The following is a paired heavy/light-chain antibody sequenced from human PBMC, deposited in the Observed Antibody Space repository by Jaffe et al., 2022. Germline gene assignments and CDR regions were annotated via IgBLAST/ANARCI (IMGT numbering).Heavy chain of an antibody. D-gene: IGHD2-15*01. J-gene: IGHJ4*02. CDR2: INPNSGGT. CDR1: GYTFTGYY. V-gene: IGHV1-2*06. CDR3: ATMEIVVVVAATRVLQDY. Sequence: QVQLVQSGAEVKKPGASVKVSCKASGYTFTGYYMHWVRQAPGQGLEWMGRINPNSGGTNYAQKFQGRVTMTRDTSISTAYMELSRLRSDDTAVYYCATMEIVVVVAATRVLQDYWGQGTLVTVSS.
Light chain of an antibody. Sequence: DIQMTQSPSAMSASVGDRVTITCRASQGISNYLAWFQQKPGKVPKRLIYASSSLQSGVPSRFSGSGSGTEFTLTISSLQPEDFATYYCLQHNSYPYTFGQGTKLEIK. CDR3: LQHNSYPYT. V-gene: IGKV1-17*03. J-gene: IGKJ2*01. CDR1: QGISNY. CDR2: ASS.